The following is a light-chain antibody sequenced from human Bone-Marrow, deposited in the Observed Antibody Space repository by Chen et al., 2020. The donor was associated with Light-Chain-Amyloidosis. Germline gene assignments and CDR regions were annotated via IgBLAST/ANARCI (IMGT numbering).Light chain of an antibody. CDR3: CSYAGTNIPYV. V-gene: IGLV2-11*01. Sequence: HSALTQPRSVSGPPGLSVIIHCTGTSSDVGAYDSVSWYQQHPANAPKLMIYVVSKRPSGVPDRFSGSKSGNTASLTISGLQAEDEADYYCCSYAGTNIPYVFGVGTKVTVL. J-gene: IGLJ1*01. CDR2: VVS. CDR1: SSDVGAYDS.